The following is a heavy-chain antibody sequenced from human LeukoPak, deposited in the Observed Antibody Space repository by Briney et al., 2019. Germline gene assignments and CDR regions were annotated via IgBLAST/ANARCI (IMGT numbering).Heavy chain of an antibody. CDR1: GFTFSSDS. CDR3: ARGLRAETYDAFDI. CDR2: ISSSSSYI. V-gene: IGHV3-21*01. Sequence: GGSLRLSCAASGFTFSSDSMNWVRQAPGKGLEWVSSISSSSSYIYYADSVKGRFTISRDNAKNSLYLQMNSLRAEDTAVYYCARGLRAETYDAFDIWGQGTMVTVSS. J-gene: IGHJ3*02. D-gene: IGHD4-17*01.